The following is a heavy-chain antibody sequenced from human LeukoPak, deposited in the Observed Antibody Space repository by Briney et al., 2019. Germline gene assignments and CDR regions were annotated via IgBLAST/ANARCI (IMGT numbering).Heavy chain of an antibody. V-gene: IGHV3-64*01. CDR1: GFTSSDYA. CDR2: ISSNAGST. CDR3: ARGFQLTDYFYYMDV. Sequence: GGSLRLSCAASGFTSSDYAIHWVRQAPGKGLEYVSAISSNAGSTYYTNSVKGRFTISRDNSKNTLYLQMGSLTAEDMAVYYCARGFQLTDYFYYMDVWGKGTTVTVSS. D-gene: IGHD3-9*01. J-gene: IGHJ6*03.